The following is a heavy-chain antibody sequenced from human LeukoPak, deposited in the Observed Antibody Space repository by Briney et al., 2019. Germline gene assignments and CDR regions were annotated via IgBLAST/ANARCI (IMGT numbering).Heavy chain of an antibody. Sequence: SETLSLTCPLSGGSIGSYYGSCIRQPPEKGLEWIGYIYYIGKTNYNPSLKGRVRISVDTSKNQFSLNLGSVTAAAPPVYYCARDLGGTGENWFDPWGQGTLVTVSS. CDR1: GGSIGSYY. J-gene: IGHJ5*02. CDR3: ARDLGGTGENWFDP. D-gene: IGHD1-1*01. CDR2: IYYIGKT. V-gene: IGHV4-59*01.